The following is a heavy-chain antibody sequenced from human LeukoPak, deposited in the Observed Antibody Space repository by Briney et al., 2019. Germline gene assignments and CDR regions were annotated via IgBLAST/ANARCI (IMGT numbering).Heavy chain of an antibody. CDR1: GFTFGDYA. J-gene: IGHJ1*01. D-gene: IGHD1-1*01. Sequence: PGGSLRLSCTPSGFTFGDYAMSWVRQAPGKGLEWVSYISSGGTSRYYANSVKGRFTISRDNPKNSLYLQMNSLRADDTAVYYCARGTDGYFQHWGQGTLVTVSS. CDR2: ISSGGTSR. V-gene: IGHV3-48*03. CDR3: ARGTDGYFQH.